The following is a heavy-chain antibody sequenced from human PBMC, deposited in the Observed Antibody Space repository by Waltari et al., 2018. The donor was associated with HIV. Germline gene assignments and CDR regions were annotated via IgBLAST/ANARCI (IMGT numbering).Heavy chain of an antibody. V-gene: IGHV3-53*01. J-gene: IGHJ6*02. Sequence: EVQLVASGCGLIEPGGSLRVACAASGFTIRSNYMSWVRQAPGKGLEWVSVIYSGGSRYYADSVKGRFIISRDNSKNTVSLHMNSLRAEDTAVYYCARDPRSSGYYGMDVWGQGIKVTVSS. CDR1: GFTIRSNY. CDR2: IYSGGSR. CDR3: ARDPRSSGYYGMDV. D-gene: IGHD1-26*01.